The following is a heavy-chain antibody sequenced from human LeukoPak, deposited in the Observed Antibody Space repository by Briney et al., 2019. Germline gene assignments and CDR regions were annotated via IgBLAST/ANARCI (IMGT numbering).Heavy chain of an antibody. D-gene: IGHD6-13*01. V-gene: IGHV3-48*02. CDR3: AGYFQL. Sequence: GGSLRLSCAASGFIFSSYSMNWVRQAPGKGLEWGSYISSGSSTIYYADSVKGRFTISRDNARNSLYLQMNSLRDEDTAVYYCAGYFQLWGQGALVTVSS. CDR2: ISSGSSTI. J-gene: IGHJ1*01. CDR1: GFIFSSYS.